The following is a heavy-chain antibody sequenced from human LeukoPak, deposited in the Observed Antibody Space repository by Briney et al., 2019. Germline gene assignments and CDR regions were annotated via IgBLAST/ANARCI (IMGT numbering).Heavy chain of an antibody. CDR3: ARSSDAFGGATKSYFQH. CDR1: GFTFSAYN. D-gene: IGHD1-26*01. CDR2: ISSGSTMI. J-gene: IGHJ1*01. Sequence: GGSLRLSCAASGFTFSAYNMHWVRQARGKGLEWVSYISSGSTMIYYTDSVKGRFTISRDNAKNSLYLQMNSLRAEDTAVYYCARSSDAFGGATKSYFQHWGQGTLVTVSS. V-gene: IGHV3-48*04.